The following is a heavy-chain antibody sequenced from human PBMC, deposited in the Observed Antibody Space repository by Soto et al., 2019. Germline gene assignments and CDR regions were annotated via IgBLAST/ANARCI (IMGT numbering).Heavy chain of an antibody. V-gene: IGHV4-4*02. D-gene: IGHD3-3*01. CDR1: GGSISSSNW. J-gene: IGHJ4*02. CDR3: ARGAHYDPFDS. Sequence: SETLSLTCAVSGGSISSSNWWSWVRQPPGKGLGWIGEIYHGGSTNYNPSLKCRVTISVDTSKKQFSLTLNSVTAADTAVYYCARGAHYDPFDSWGRGALVTVSS. CDR2: IYHGGST.